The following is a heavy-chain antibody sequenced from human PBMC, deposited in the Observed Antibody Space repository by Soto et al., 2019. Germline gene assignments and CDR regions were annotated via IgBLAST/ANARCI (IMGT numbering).Heavy chain of an antibody. V-gene: IGHV1-69*02. Sequence: GASVKVSCKASGGTFSSYTISWVRQAPGQGLEWMGRIIPILGIANYAQKFQGRVTITADKSTSTAYMELSSLRSEDTAVYYCARVYCSSTSCYGPLDYWGQGTLVTVSS. CDR3: ARVYCSSTSCYGPLDY. CDR2: IIPILGIA. D-gene: IGHD2-2*01. J-gene: IGHJ4*02. CDR1: GGTFSSYT.